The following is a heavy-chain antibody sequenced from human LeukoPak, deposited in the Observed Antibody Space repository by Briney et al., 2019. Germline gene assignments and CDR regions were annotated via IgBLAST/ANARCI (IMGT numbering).Heavy chain of an antibody. Sequence: PGGSLRLSCAASGFTFSSYGMHWVRQAPGKGLEWVAVISYDGSNKYYADSVKGRFTISRDNSKNTLYLQMNTLRAEDTAEYFCARVSTSGWFYFDYWGQGTLVTVSS. V-gene: IGHV3-30*03. CDR2: ISYDGSNK. CDR3: ARVSTSGWFYFDY. CDR1: GFTFSSYG. J-gene: IGHJ4*02. D-gene: IGHD6-19*01.